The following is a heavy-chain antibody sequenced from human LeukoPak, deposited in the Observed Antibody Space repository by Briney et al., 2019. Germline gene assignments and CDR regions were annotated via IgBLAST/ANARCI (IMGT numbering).Heavy chain of an antibody. Sequence: SETLSLTCTVSGGSISSYYWSWIRQPPGKGLEWIGYIYYSGSTNYNPSLKSRVTISVDTSKNQFSLKLSSVTAADTAVYYCARTYSSSWYGGNWFDPWGQGTLVTVSS. D-gene: IGHD6-13*01. CDR1: GGSISSYY. CDR2: IYYSGST. CDR3: ARTYSSSWYGGNWFDP. V-gene: IGHV4-59*08. J-gene: IGHJ5*02.